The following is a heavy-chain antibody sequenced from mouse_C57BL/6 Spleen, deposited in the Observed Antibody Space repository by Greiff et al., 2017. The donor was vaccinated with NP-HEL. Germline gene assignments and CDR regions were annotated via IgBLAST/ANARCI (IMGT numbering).Heavy chain of an antibody. Sequence: QVQLQQSGTELVKPGASVKLSCKASGYTFTSYWMHWVKQRPGQGLEWIGNINPSNGGTNYNEKFKSKATLTVDKSSSTAYMQLSSLTSEDSAVYNCARKGGDVKRGVWFAYWGQGTLVTVSA. CDR1: GYTFTSYW. CDR3: ARKGGDVKRGVWFAY. CDR2: INPSNGGT. J-gene: IGHJ3*01. D-gene: IGHD3-3*01. V-gene: IGHV1-53*01.